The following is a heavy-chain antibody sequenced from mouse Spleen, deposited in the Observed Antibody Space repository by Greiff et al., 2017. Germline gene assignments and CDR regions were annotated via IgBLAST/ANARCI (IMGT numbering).Heavy chain of an antibody. Sequence: EVRLVESGGGLVKPGGSLKLSCAASGFTFSDYGMHWVRQAPEKGLEWVAYISSGSSTIYYADTVKGRFTISRDNAKNTLFLQMTSLRSEDTAMYYCARSPYGSSLDYWGQGTTLTVYS. CDR2: ISSGSSTI. D-gene: IGHD1-1*01. CDR3: ARSPYGSSLDY. CDR1: GFTFSDYG. V-gene: IGHV5-17*01. J-gene: IGHJ2*01.